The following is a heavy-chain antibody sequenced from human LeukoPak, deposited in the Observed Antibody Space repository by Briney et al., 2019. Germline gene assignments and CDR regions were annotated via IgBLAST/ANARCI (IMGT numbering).Heavy chain of an antibody. J-gene: IGHJ4*02. Sequence: PGGSLRLSCAAHAVIYLSYAMSWVRQAPGKGLEWVSAISGSGGSTYYADSVKGRFTISRDNSKNTLYLQMNSLRAEDTAVYYCGPEKKGFFDYWGQGTLVTVSS. CDR1: AVIYLSYA. V-gene: IGHV3-23*01. CDR2: ISGSGGST. CDR3: GPEKKGFFDY.